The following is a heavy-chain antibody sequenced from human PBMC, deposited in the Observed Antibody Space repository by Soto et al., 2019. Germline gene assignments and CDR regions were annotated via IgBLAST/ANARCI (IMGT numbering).Heavy chain of an antibody. J-gene: IGHJ4*02. Sequence: QAGGSLRLSCAASGFTFSSYAMSWVRQAPGKGLEWVSTLSDSGASTYYTDSVRGRFTISRDNSRNTLYLQLNSLRAEDTAVYYCAKVAGRGYKVYFASWGQGTQVTVSS. CDR3: AKVAGRGYKVYFAS. V-gene: IGHV3-23*01. CDR2: LSDSGAST. CDR1: GFTFSSYA. D-gene: IGHD3-10*01.